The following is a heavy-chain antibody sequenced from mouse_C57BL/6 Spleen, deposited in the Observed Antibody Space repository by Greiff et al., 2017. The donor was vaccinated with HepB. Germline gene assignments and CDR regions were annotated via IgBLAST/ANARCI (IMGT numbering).Heavy chain of an antibody. J-gene: IGHJ2*01. D-gene: IGHD2-3*01. CDR3: ARLDDGVYYFDC. V-gene: IGHV1-42*01. Sequence: EVQLQESGPELVKPGASVKISCKASGYSFTGYYMNWVKQSPEKSLEWIGEINPSTGGTTYNQKFKAKATLTVDKSSSTAYMQLKSLTSEDSAVYYCARLDDGVYYFDCWGQGTTLTVSS. CDR2: INPSTGGT. CDR1: GYSFTGYY.